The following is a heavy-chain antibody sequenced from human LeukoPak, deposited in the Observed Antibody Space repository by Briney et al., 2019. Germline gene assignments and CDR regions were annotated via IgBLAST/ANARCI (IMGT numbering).Heavy chain of an antibody. CDR3: ARMGSVGGSWTPDY. J-gene: IGHJ4*02. CDR2: ISGSGGST. D-gene: IGHD6-13*01. V-gene: IGHV3-23*01. Sequence: QPGASLRLSCAASGFTFSSYSMSWVRQAPGKGREWVSAISGSGGSTYYADSVKGRFTISRDNSKNMLYLQMNSLRIEDTAVYSCARMGSVGGSWTPDYWGQGTRVTVSS. CDR1: GFTFSSYS.